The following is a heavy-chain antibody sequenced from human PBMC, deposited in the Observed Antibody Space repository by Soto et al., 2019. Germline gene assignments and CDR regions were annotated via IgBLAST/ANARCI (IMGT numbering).Heavy chain of an antibody. V-gene: IGHV3-7*05. CDR2: ITYAGSEE. CDR3: ARFPSGKSAST. D-gene: IGHD5-12*01. J-gene: IGHJ5*02. CDR1: GFTFSDYW. Sequence: EVQVVESGGGLVQPGGSLRLSCAGSGFTFSDYWMSWARQAPGKGLEWVANITYAGSEEYYVDSVRGRFTISRDNAMNSLHLQMNSLRAEGTAVYYWARFPSGKSASTWGQATLVTVSS.